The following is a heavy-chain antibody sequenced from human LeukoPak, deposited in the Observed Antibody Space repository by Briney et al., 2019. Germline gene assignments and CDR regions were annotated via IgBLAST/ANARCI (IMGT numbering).Heavy chain of an antibody. CDR3: AKDFYPGGSWDSFDI. CDR2: ISGSGGST. Sequence: PGGSLRLSCVASGFTFSSYAMSCVRQAPGKGLEWVSAISGSGGSTYYADSVKGRFTISRDNSKNTLYLQMISLRAEDTAVYYCAKDFYPGGSWDSFDIWGQGTMVTVSS. CDR1: GFTFSSYA. V-gene: IGHV3-23*01. J-gene: IGHJ3*02. D-gene: IGHD6-13*01.